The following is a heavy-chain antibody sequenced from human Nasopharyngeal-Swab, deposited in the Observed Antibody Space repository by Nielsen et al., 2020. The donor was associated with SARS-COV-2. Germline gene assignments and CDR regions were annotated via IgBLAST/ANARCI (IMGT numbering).Heavy chain of an antibody. V-gene: IGHV4-34*01. J-gene: IGHJ6*02. Sequence: SETLSLTCAVYGGSFSGSYWGWIRQPPGKGPEWIAEINHSGSTYYNPSLKSRVTISVDTSKNQFSLRLTSVTAADTAVYYCARDDGSYGMDVWGQGPTVTVSS. CDR2: INHSGST. D-gene: IGHD3-10*01. CDR3: ARDDGSYGMDV. CDR1: GGSFSGSY.